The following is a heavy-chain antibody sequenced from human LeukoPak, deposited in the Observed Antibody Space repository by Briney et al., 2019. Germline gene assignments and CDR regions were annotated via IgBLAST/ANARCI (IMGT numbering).Heavy chain of an antibody. CDR1: GFTFSDYY. V-gene: IGHV3-11*01. J-gene: IGHJ4*02. CDR2: ISSGGSMI. D-gene: IGHD1-26*01. Sequence: GGSLRLSCAASGFTFSDYYMTWIRQAPGKGLEWVSYISSGGSMIYYADSVRGRFTISRDNAKNSLFLEMNSLRAEDTAVYYCARFPGREFDFWGQGTLVTVSS. CDR3: ARFPGREFDF.